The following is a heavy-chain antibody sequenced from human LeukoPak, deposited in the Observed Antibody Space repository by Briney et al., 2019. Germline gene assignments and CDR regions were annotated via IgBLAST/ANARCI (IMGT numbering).Heavy chain of an antibody. CDR3: ARAIPSSGSRLFDY. D-gene: IGHD3-10*01. CDR2: IYYSGSA. J-gene: IGHJ4*02. Sequence: SWIRQPPGKGLEWIAYIYYSGSAFYNPSLKSRVTISQDTSKNQFSLKLSSFIAADTAMYYCARAIPSSGSRLFDYWGQGTLVTVSS. V-gene: IGHV4-30-4*01.